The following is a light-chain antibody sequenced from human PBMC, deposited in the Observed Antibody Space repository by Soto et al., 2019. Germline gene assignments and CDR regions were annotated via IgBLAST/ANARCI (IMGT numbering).Light chain of an antibody. CDR2: TAS. V-gene: IGKV1-39*01. CDR3: QQSYSTLVT. CDR1: QNISIF. Sequence: DIQLTQSPSSLSASVGDRVTITCRASQNISIFLSWYQQKPGKAPKLLIYTASDLDTGVPSRISGGGSGTEFTLSISSLQPEDFATYYCQQSYSTLVTFGPGTKVDIK. J-gene: IGKJ3*01.